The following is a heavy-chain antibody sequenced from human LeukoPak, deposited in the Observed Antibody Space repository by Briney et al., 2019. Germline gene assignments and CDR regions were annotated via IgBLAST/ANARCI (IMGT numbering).Heavy chain of an antibody. V-gene: IGHV3-11*04. CDR3: AAAYNWNAGSFDY. Sequence: GGSLRLSCAVSGFTVSNNYMNWIRQAPGKGLEWVSYISSSGSTIYYADFVKGRFTISRDNSKNSLYLQMNSLRAEDTAVYYCAAAYNWNAGSFDYWGQGTLVTVSS. CDR2: ISSSGSTI. J-gene: IGHJ4*02. CDR1: GFTVSNNY. D-gene: IGHD1-20*01.